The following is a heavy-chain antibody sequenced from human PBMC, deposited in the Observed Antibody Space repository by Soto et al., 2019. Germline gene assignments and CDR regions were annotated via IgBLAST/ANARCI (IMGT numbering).Heavy chain of an antibody. CDR3: AGEQLAPRGFDY. V-gene: IGHV4-61*01. Sequence: QVQLQESGPGLVKPSETLSLTCTVSGGSVSSGSYYWSWIRQPPGKGLEWIGYIYYSGSTNYNPSLKSRVPLSVATSKTRFSLKLSSVTAADTAVYSCAGEQLAPRGFDYWGQGTLVTVSS. CDR2: IYYSGST. CDR1: GGSVSSGSYY. J-gene: IGHJ4*02. D-gene: IGHD6-13*01.